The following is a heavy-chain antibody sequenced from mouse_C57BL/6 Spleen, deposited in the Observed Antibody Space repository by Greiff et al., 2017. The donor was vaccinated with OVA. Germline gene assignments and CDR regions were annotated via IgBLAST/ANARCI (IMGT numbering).Heavy chain of an antibody. J-gene: IGHJ1*03. CDR2: IYPRSGNT. Sequence: QVQLQQSGAELARPGASVTLSCKASGYTFTSYGISWVKQRTGQGLEWIGEIYPRSGNTYYNEKFKGKATLTADKSSSTAYMELRSLTSEDSAVYFCARGSITTEYFDVWGTGTTVTVSS. CDR3: ARGSITTEYFDV. D-gene: IGHD1-1*01. V-gene: IGHV1-81*01. CDR1: GYTFTSYG.